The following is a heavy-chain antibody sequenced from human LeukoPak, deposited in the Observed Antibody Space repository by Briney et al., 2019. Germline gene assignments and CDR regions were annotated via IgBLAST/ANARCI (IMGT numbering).Heavy chain of an antibody. CDR1: GYTFTGYY. J-gene: IGHJ6*02. CDR3: ASGYCSGGSCYGCYYYVMDV. CDR2: INPNSGGT. D-gene: IGHD2-15*01. V-gene: IGHV1-2*02. Sequence: GSVKVSCKASGYTFTGYYMHWVRQAPGQGREWMGWINPNSGGTNYAQKFQGRVTMTRDTSISTAYMELSRLRSDDTAVYYCASGYCSGGSCYGCYYYVMDVWGQGTTVTVSS.